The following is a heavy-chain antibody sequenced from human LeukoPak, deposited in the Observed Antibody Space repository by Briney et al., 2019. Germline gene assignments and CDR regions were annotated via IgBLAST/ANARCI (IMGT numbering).Heavy chain of an antibody. Sequence: GASVKVSCKASGYTFTSYDINWVRQATGQGLEWMGWMNPNSGNTGYAQKFQGRVTMTRNTSISTAYMELSSLRSEDTAVYYCARGRFLGWYHYYYYMDVWGKGTTVTVSS. CDR3: ARGRFLGWYHYYYYMDV. V-gene: IGHV1-8*01. CDR2: MNPNSGNT. CDR1: GYTFTSYD. J-gene: IGHJ6*03. D-gene: IGHD3-3*01.